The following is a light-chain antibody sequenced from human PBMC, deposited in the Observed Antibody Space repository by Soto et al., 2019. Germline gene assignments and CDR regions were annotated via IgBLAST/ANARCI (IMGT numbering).Light chain of an antibody. CDR3: MQHTHCPQT. CDR1: QSLVYSDGNTY. Sequence: DVVLTQSPLSLPVTLGQPASISCRSSQSLVYSDGNTYLTWFQQRPGQSPRRLIYTVSNRDSGFRDRFSGSGSRIHFTLKISRVEAVDVGVYYCMQHTHCPQTCVQGTKVEIE. CDR2: TVS. J-gene: IGKJ1*01. V-gene: IGKV2-30*01.